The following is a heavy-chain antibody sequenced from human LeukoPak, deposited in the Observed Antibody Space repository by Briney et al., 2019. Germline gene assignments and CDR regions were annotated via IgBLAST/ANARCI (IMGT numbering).Heavy chain of an antibody. CDR3: TRNSGWYGIT. J-gene: IGHJ4*02. CDR1: GFVLTNE. V-gene: IGHV3-23*01. Sequence: GRSLRLSCTGSGFVLTNEMTWFRQPPGKGLEWVSSVDYSGDSPHYADSVKGRFTISRDNTKNILYLQLSSLRVEDTAVYYCTRNSGWYGITWGQGTLVAVSS. CDR2: VDYSGDSP. D-gene: IGHD6-19*01.